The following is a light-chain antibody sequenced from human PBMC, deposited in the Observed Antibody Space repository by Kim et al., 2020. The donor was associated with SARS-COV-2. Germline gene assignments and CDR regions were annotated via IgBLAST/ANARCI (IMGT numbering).Light chain of an antibody. J-gene: IGKJ1*01. CDR1: QSINTN. CDR2: GAS. V-gene: IGKV3-15*01. Sequence: PGDRATLACRASQSINTNLAWFQQKPGQAPRLLIYGASTRTTGIPARFSGSGSGTECTLTITISSLPSEDFALYFCQQYQDWPRTFGQGTKVEIK. CDR3: QQYQDWPRT.